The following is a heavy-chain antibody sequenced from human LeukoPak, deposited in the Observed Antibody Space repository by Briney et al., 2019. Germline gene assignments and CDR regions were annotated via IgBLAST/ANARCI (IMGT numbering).Heavy chain of an antibody. J-gene: IGHJ6*02. V-gene: IGHV3-48*02. CDR1: GFTFSHYI. D-gene: IGHD3-9*01. Sequence: PGGSLRLSCAASGFTFSHYIMNWVRQAPGKGLEWISFIGSSGNSICYADSVKGRFTISRDNAKNSLYLQMHSLRDEDTAVYYCARDGVRYYDTLTDNYYGMDVWGQGTTVTVSS. CDR2: IGSSGNSI. CDR3: ARDGVRYYDTLTDNYYGMDV.